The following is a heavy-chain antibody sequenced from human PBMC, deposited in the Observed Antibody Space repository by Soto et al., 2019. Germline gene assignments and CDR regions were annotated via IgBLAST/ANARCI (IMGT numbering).Heavy chain of an antibody. V-gene: IGHV3-30*03. CDR3: ARSGAVAARPELANWFDP. D-gene: IGHD6-6*01. Sequence: QVQLVESGGGVVQPGRSLRLSCAASGFTFSSYGMHWVRQAPGKGLEWVAVISYDGSNKYYADSVKGRFTISRDNSKNTLYLQMNSLRAEDTAVYYCARSGAVAARPELANWFDPWGQGTLVTVSS. J-gene: IGHJ5*02. CDR2: ISYDGSNK. CDR1: GFTFSSYG.